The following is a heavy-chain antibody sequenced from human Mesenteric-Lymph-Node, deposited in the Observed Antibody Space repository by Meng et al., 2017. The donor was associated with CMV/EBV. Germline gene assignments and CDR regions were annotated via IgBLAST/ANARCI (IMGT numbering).Heavy chain of an antibody. Sequence: GGSLRLSCAASGFTFSSYGMHWVRQAPGKGLEWVSSISSSSSYIYYADSVKGRFTISRDNAKNSLYLQMNSLRAEDTAVYYCARESYDILTGYYPDYWGQGTLVTVSS. J-gene: IGHJ4*02. CDR3: ARESYDILTGYYPDY. D-gene: IGHD3-9*01. CDR2: ISSSSSYI. CDR1: GFTFSSYG. V-gene: IGHV3-21*01.